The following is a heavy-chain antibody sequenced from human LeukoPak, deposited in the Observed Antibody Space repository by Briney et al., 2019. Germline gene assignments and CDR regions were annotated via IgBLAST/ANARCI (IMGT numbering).Heavy chain of an antibody. D-gene: IGHD3-22*01. V-gene: IGHV4-34*01. CDR2: VAHKGPT. J-gene: IGHJ2*01. CDR1: GAALSEYY. CDR3: ASGDYYDKGWYFDL. Sequence: SETLSLTCAVYGAALSEYYLSWIRQSPGKGLEWIGEVAHKGPTVYSPTLNRKYNPSLKSRVTISVDTSKNQFSLKLSSVTAADTAVYYCASGDYYDKGWYFDLWGRGTLVTVSS.